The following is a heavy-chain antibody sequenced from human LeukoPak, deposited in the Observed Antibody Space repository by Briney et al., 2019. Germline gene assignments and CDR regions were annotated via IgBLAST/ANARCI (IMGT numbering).Heavy chain of an antibody. CDR3: ARGARVTYVAAAGPFRY. CDR2: INHSGST. D-gene: IGHD6-13*01. J-gene: IGHJ4*02. CDR1: GGSFSGYY. V-gene: IGHV4-34*01. Sequence: SETLSLTCAVYGGSFSGYYWSWIRQPPGKGLEWIGEINHSGSTNYNPSLKSRVTISVDTSKNQFSLKLSSATAADTAVYYCARGARVTYVAAAGPFRYWGQGTLVTVSS.